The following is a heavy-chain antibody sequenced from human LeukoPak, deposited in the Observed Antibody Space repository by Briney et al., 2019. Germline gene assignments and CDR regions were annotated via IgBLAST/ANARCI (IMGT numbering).Heavy chain of an antibody. CDR3: ARHREGYCSSTSCYTGSDY. CDR2: IYPGDSDT. D-gene: IGHD2-2*02. CDR1: GYSFTSYW. Sequence: GESLKISCKGSGYSFTSYWIGWVRQMPGKGLEWMGIIYPGDSDTRYSPSFQGQVTISADKSISTAYLQWSSLKASDTAMYYCARHREGYCSSTSCYTGSDYWGQGTLVTVSS. J-gene: IGHJ4*02. V-gene: IGHV5-51*01.